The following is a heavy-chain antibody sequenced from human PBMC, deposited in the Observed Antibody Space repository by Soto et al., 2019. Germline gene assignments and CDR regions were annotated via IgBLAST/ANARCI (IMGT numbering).Heavy chain of an antibody. J-gene: IGHJ4*02. Sequence: QVQLVESGGGVVQPGRSLRLSCAASGFTFSSYGMHWVRQAPGKGLEWVAVISYDGSNKYYADSVKGRFTISRDNSKNTLYLQMNSLRAEDTAVYYCAKASGLYYYDSSGYYGYWGQGTLVTVSS. D-gene: IGHD3-22*01. V-gene: IGHV3-30*18. CDR3: AKASGLYYYDSSGYYGY. CDR2: ISYDGSNK. CDR1: GFTFSSYG.